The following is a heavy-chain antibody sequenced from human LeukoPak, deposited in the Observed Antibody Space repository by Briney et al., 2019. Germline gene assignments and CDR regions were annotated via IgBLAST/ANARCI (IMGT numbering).Heavy chain of an antibody. V-gene: IGHV4-59*01. Sequence: PSETLSLTCTVSGGSISNYYWNWIRQPPGKGLEWIGCIYYSGSSNYNPSLKSRVTISVDTSKNQFSLKVNSVTAADTAVYFCARLSRGSSAGFDYWGQGILVTVSS. CDR1: GGSISNYY. D-gene: IGHD6-6*01. CDR2: IYYSGSS. J-gene: IGHJ4*02. CDR3: ARLSRGSSAGFDY.